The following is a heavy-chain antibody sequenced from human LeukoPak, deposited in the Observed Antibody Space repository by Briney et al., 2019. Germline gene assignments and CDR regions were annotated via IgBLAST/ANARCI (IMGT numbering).Heavy chain of an antibody. CDR3: AREGAAYCGGDCYSLAFDY. V-gene: IGHV4-34*01. CDR2: INHSGST. CDR1: GGSFSGYY. J-gene: IGHJ4*02. Sequence: SETLSLTCVVYGGSFSGYYWSWIRQPPGKGLEWMGEINHSGSTNYNPSLKSRVTISVETSKNKVSLKLSSVTAADTAVYYCAREGAAYCGGDCYSLAFDYWGQGTLVTVSS. D-gene: IGHD2-21*02.